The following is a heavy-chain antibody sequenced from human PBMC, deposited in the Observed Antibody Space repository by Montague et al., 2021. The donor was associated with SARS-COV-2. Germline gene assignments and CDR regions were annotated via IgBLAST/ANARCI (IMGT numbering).Heavy chain of an antibody. J-gene: IGHJ6*03. V-gene: IGHV4-34*01. Sequence: SETLSLTCAVHGTSFGGYYWNWIRQPPGKGLEWIGEINHGGSTKYSPSLKSRLTISADTSKNQFSLKLTSVGAADTAVYYCARLRDGVVPSPILGVGPYYSYYYMDVWGRGTTVTVSS. CDR1: GTSFGGYY. CDR2: INHGGST. CDR3: ARLRDGVVPSPILGVGPYYSYYYMDV. D-gene: IGHD3-10*01.